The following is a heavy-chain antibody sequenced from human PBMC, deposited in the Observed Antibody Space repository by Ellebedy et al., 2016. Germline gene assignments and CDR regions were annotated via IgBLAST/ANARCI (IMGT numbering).Heavy chain of an antibody. CDR3: ARDIGEDCSSTSCRRGPSDY. CDR1: GFTFSDYY. Sequence: GESLKISXAASGFTFSDYYMSWIRQVPDKGLEWVSYISGTSTYTNYVDSVKGRFTISRDNAKNSLYLQMNSLRAEDTAVYYCARDIGEDCSSTSCRRGPSDYWGQGTLVTVSS. CDR2: ISGTSTYT. D-gene: IGHD2-2*01. J-gene: IGHJ4*02. V-gene: IGHV3-11*06.